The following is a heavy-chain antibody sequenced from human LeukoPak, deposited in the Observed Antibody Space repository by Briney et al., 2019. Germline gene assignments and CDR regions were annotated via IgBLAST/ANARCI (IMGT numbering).Heavy chain of an antibody. Sequence: SETLSLTCTVSGGSISSYYWSWIRQPPGKGLEWIGYIYYSGSTNYNPSLKSRVTISVDTSKNQFSLKLSSVTAADTAVYYCARHGGSGYTVLDYWGQGTLVTVSS. J-gene: IGHJ4*02. CDR3: ARHGGSGYTVLDY. CDR1: GGSISSYY. CDR2: IYYSGST. V-gene: IGHV4-59*08. D-gene: IGHD5-12*01.